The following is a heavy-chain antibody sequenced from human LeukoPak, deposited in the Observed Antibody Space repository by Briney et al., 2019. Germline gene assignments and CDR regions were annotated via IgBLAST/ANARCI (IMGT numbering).Heavy chain of an antibody. CDR1: GYTFTSYG. D-gene: IGHD4-23*01. Sequence: GASVKVSCKASGYTFTSYGISWVRQAPGQGLEWMGWISAYNGNTNYAQKLQGRVTMTTDTSTSTAYMELRSLRSDDTAVYYCARDRLRWSSQVDYFDYWGQGTLVTVSS. CDR3: ARDRLRWSSQVDYFDY. V-gene: IGHV1-18*01. CDR2: ISAYNGNT. J-gene: IGHJ4*02.